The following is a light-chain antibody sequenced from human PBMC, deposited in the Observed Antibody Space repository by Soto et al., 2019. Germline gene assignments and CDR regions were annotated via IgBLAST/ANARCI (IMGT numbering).Light chain of an antibody. J-gene: IGLJ1*01. V-gene: IGLV2-11*01. CDR3: CSYAGSYTFV. Sequence: QSALTQPRSVSGSPGQSVTISCTGTSSDVGGYNYVSWYQQHPGKAPKVMIYDVSKRPSGVPDRFSGSKSGNTASLTISGLQAEEEADFYCCSYAGSYTFVFGTGTKVTVL. CDR2: DVS. CDR1: SSDVGGYNY.